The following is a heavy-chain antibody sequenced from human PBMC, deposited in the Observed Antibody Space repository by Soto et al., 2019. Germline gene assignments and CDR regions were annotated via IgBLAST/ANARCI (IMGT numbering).Heavy chain of an antibody. CDR3: VRDSGWPILNFDS. V-gene: IGHV3-30*03. CDR1: GFDFRSYG. Sequence: QVQLVESGGGVVQPGRSLRLACAASGFDFRSYGIHWVRQAPGRGREWVAAASYDGSETYYADSAKARFTVSKEISKNTVFLQMNALRHEDTALYFCVRDSGWPILNFDSWGQGTLVTVSS. J-gene: IGHJ4*02. CDR2: ASYDGSET. D-gene: IGHD3-10*01.